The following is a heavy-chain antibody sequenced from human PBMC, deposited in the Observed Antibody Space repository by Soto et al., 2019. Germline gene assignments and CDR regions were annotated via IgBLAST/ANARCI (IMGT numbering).Heavy chain of an antibody. CDR3: ATGRGYSGYDPLDY. CDR1: GYTLTELS. Sequence: ASVKVSCKVSGYTLTELSMHWVRQAPGKGLEWMGGFDPEDGETIYAQKFQGRVTMTEDTSTDTAYMELSSLRSEDTAVYYCATGRGYSGYDPLDYWGQGTLVTVSS. D-gene: IGHD5-12*01. V-gene: IGHV1-24*01. J-gene: IGHJ4*02. CDR2: FDPEDGET.